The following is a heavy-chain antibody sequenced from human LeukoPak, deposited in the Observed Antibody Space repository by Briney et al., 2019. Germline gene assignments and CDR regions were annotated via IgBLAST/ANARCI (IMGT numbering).Heavy chain of an antibody. V-gene: IGHV3-20*04. CDR3: AMVSGISVAAYFDY. D-gene: IGHD6-19*01. Sequence: GGALRLSCAASGFTFDDYGLSWFRRPPGKEREGVSTINWNGGSTGYADSVKGRFTISRDNTKNSLYLQMNSLRAEDTAMYYCAMVSGISVAAYFDYWGQGTLVTVSS. J-gene: IGHJ4*02. CDR1: GFTFDDYG. CDR2: INWNGGST.